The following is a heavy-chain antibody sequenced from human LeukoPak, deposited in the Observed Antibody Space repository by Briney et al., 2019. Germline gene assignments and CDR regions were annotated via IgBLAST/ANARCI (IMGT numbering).Heavy chain of an antibody. CDR3: AKGDYADYITGSRY. CDR1: GFAFSTYG. D-gene: IGHD4-17*01. CDR2: VSGSASST. J-gene: IGHJ4*02. V-gene: IGHV3-23*01. Sequence: PGGSLRLSCAASGFAFSTYGMTWVRQAPGKGLEWVSVVSGSASSTSYADSVKGRFTISRDNSKNTLYLQMDSLRAEDTAVYYCAKGDYADYITGSRYWGQGTLVTVSS.